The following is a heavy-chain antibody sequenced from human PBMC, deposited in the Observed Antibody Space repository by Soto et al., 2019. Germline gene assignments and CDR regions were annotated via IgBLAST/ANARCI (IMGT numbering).Heavy chain of an antibody. CDR1: GGSVSSGSYY. CDR2: ISYSGSN. J-gene: IGHJ4*02. D-gene: IGHD1-1*01. Sequence: QVQLQESGPGLVKPSETLSLTCTVSGGSVSSGSYYWSWIRQPPGKGLEWIGYISYSGSNNYNSSLNSRVTISKDSSENRFSLKLISVTAADTAVYYCARYRTGGTGFDYWGQVTLVTVSS. V-gene: IGHV4-61*01. CDR3: ARYRTGGTGFDY.